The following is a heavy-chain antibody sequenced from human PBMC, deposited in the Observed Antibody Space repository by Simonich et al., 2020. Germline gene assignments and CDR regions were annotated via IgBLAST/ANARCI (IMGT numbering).Heavy chain of an antibody. CDR3: ARVSGGTAMVTSTFDI. D-gene: IGHD5-18*01. V-gene: IGHV1-2*02. J-gene: IGHJ3*02. Sequence: QVQLVQSGAEVKKPGASVKVSCKASGYTFTGYYMHWVRQSPGQGLGWMGWINPKGGGTNYAQKLQGRVTMTRDTSISTAYMELSRLRSDDTAVYYCARVSGGTAMVTSTFDIWGQGTMVTVSS. CDR2: INPKGGGT. CDR1: GYTFTGYY.